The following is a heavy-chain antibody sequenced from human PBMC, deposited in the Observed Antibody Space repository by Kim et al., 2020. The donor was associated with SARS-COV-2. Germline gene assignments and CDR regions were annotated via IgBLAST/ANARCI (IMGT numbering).Heavy chain of an antibody. J-gene: IGHJ5*02. D-gene: IGHD4-17*01. CDR3: ARGRFGGMTTVTPTRFDP. Sequence: SETLSLTCAVSGGSFSGYYWSWIRQPPGKGLEWIGEINHSGSTNYNPSLKSRLTISVDTSKNQFSLKLSSVTAADTAVYYCARGRFGGMTTVTPTRFDPWGQGTLVTVSS. CDR1: GGSFSGYY. V-gene: IGHV4-34*01. CDR2: INHSGST.